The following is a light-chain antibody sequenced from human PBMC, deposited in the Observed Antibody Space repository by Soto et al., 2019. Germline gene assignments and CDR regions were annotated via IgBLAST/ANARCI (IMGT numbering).Light chain of an antibody. CDR3: ATWDSSLSAWL. J-gene: IGLJ3*02. CDR2: DNN. CDR1: SSNIGNNY. V-gene: IGLV1-51*01. Sequence: QSVLTQPPSLSAAPGQTVTISCSGGSSNIGNNYVSWYQQVAGTTPKLLIFDNNKRPSRIPDRFSGSKSGTSATLGIAGLQTGDAADYYCATWDSSLSAWLFGGGTQLTVL.